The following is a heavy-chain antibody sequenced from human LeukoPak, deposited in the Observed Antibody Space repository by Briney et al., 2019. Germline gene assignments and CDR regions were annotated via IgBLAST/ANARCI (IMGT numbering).Heavy chain of an antibody. D-gene: IGHD3-22*01. Sequence: VGSLRDSRAKRRYTPGEDAVSSVREALGKGLEWVAVTSYDGSKKYYADSVKGRFTISRDNSKNTLYLQMNSLRAEDTAVYYCASASSGYPPYWGEGTLVTVSS. J-gene: IGHJ4*02. CDR1: YTPGEDA. V-gene: IGHV3-30-3*02. CDR3: ASASSGYPPY. CDR2: TSYDGSKK.